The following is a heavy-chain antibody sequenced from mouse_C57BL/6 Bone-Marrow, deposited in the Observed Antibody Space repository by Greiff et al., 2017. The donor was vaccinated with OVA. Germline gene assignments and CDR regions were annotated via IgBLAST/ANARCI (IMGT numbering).Heavy chain of an antibody. Sequence: QVQLKESGAELARPGASVKLSCKASGYTFTSYGISWVKQRTGQGLEWIGEIYPRSGNTYYNEKFKGKATLTADKASSTAYMELRSLTSEDSAFYFCARGPYGSSWGYAMDYWGQGTSVTVSS. CDR2: IYPRSGNT. J-gene: IGHJ4*01. CDR3: ARGPYGSSWGYAMDY. D-gene: IGHD1-1*01. CDR1: GYTFTSYG. V-gene: IGHV1-81*01.